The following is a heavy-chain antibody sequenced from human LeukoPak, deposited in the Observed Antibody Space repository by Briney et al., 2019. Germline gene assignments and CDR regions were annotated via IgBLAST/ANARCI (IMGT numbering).Heavy chain of an antibody. D-gene: IGHD2-21*01. V-gene: IGHV3-73*01. CDR3: TRLPLYCGCGNCYFDN. CDR1: GFTFSGSA. CDR2: IKGKADSYGT. J-gene: IGHJ4*02. Sequence: GGSLRLSCAASGFTFSGSAIHWVRQASGKGLEWVGRIKGKADSYGTAYAASVKGRFAISRDDSKNMAYLQMNSLKTEDTAVYYCTRLPLYCGCGNCYFDNWGQGTLVTVSS.